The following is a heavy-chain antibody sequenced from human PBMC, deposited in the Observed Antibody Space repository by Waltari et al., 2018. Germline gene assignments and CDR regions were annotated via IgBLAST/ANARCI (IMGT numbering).Heavy chain of an antibody. CDR2: IRYDGSNK. Sequence: QVQLVESGGGVVQPGGSLRLSCAASGFTFSSYGMHWVRQAPGKGLEWVAFIRYDGSNKYSADSVKGRFTISRDNSKNTLYLQMNSLRAEDMAVYYCAKDRGSGWYPDYFDYWGQGTLVTVSS. CDR1: GFTFSSYG. D-gene: IGHD6-19*01. CDR3: AKDRGSGWYPDYFDY. V-gene: IGHV3-30*02. J-gene: IGHJ4*02.